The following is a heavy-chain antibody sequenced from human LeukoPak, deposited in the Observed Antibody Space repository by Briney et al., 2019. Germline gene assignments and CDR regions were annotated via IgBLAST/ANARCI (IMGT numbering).Heavy chain of an antibody. CDR2: IYSSGST. Sequence: PSETLSLTCTVSGGSISSGDYYWSWIRQPPGKGLEWIGYIYSSGSTYYNPSLKSRVTISVDTSKTQFSLKLSSVTAADTAVYYCARDSGYDWGAFDIWGQGTMVTVSS. CDR3: ARDSGYDWGAFDI. D-gene: IGHD5-12*01. V-gene: IGHV4-30-4*01. J-gene: IGHJ3*02. CDR1: GGSISSGDYY.